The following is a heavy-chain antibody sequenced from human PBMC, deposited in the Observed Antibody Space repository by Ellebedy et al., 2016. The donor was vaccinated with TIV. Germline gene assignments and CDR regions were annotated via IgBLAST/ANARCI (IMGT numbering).Heavy chain of an antibody. CDR3: AKGGSYGPYYYFYAMDV. D-gene: IGHD1-26*01. J-gene: IGHJ6*02. CDR1: GFTFSSYW. V-gene: IGHV3-30*18. Sequence: GESLKISXAASGFTFSSYWMSWVRQAPGKGLEWVAVMSSDGSDKYYADSVKGRFTISRDNSKNTLYLQMNNLRAEDTAVYYCAKGGSYGPYYYFYAMDVWGQGTTVTVSS. CDR2: MSSDGSDK.